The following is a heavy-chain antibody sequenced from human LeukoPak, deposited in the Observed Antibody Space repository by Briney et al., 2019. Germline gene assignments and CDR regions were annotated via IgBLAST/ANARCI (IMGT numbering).Heavy chain of an antibody. D-gene: IGHD4-17*01. CDR1: GGSISSYY. CDR3: ARDKGATVTTAEGRPYYYYYMDV. J-gene: IGHJ6*03. V-gene: IGHV4-4*07. Sequence: KPSETLSLTCTVSGGSISSYYWSWIRQPAGKGLEWIGRIYTSGSTNYNPSLKSRVTMSVDTSKNQFSLKLSSVTAADTAVYYCARDKGATVTTAEGRPYYYYYMDVWGKGTTVTISS. CDR2: IYTSGST.